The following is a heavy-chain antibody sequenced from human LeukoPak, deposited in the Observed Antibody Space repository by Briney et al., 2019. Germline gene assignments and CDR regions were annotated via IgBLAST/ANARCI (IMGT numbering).Heavy chain of an antibody. Sequence: PSETLSLTCAVSGGSISSGGYSWSWIRQPPGKGLEWIGYIYHSGSTYYNPSLKSRVTISVDRSKNQFSLKLSSVTAADTAVYYCARGRDGYNDYWGQGTLVTVSS. V-gene: IGHV4-30-2*01. D-gene: IGHD5-24*01. J-gene: IGHJ4*02. CDR3: ARGRDGYNDY. CDR2: IYHSGST. CDR1: GGSISSGGYS.